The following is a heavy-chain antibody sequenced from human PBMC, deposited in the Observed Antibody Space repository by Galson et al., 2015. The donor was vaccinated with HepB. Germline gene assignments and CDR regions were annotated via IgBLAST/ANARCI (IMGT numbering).Heavy chain of an antibody. Sequence: SVKVSCKASGYTFTSYGISWVRQAPGQGLEWMGWISAYSGNTNYAQKLQGRVTMTTDTSTSTAYMELRSLRSDDTAVYYCARTYYDFWSGYYTGFDYWGQGTLVTVSS. CDR3: ARTYYDFWSGYYTGFDY. D-gene: IGHD3-3*01. V-gene: IGHV1-18*04. CDR1: GYTFTSYG. CDR2: ISAYSGNT. J-gene: IGHJ4*02.